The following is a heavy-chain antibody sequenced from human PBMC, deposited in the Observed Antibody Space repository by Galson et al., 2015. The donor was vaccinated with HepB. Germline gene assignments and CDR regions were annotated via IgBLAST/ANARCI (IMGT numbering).Heavy chain of an antibody. D-gene: IGHD4-11*01. J-gene: IGHJ4*02. CDR3: ARDHFDYSNAIYYFDS. CDR1: GFTVSGSY. CDR2: FHSDGDS. Sequence: SLRLSCAASGFTVSGSYMSWVRQAPGKGLEWVSVFHSDGDSDYADSAKGRFTISSDNSKNTLYLQMNSLRAEDTAVYFCARDHFDYSNAIYYFDSWGQGTLVTVSS. V-gene: IGHV3-53*01.